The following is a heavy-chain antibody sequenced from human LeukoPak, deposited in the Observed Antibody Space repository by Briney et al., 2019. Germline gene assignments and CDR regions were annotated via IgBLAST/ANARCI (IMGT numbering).Heavy chain of an antibody. D-gene: IGHD6-13*01. CDR1: GGSFSGYY. CDR2: INHSGST. CDR3: ARSRPDSRQQLPYYYYMDV. J-gene: IGHJ6*03. Sequence: SETLSLTCAVYGGSFSGYYWSWIRQPPGKGLEWIGEINHSGSTNYNPSLKSRVTISVDTSKNQFSLKLSSVTAADTAVYYCARSRPDSRQQLPYYYYMDVWGKGTTVTVSS. V-gene: IGHV4-34*01.